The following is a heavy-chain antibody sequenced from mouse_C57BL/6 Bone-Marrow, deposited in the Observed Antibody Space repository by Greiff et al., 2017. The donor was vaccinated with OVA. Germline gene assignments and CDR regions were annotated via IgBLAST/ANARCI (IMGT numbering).Heavy chain of an antibody. CDR1: GFTFSSYA. V-gene: IGHV5-4*01. D-gene: IGHD2-3*01. J-gene: IGHJ1*03. CDR2: ISDGGSYT. Sequence: EVKLEESGGGLVKPGGSLKLSCAASGFTFSSYAMSWVRQTPEKRLEWVATISDGGSYTYYPDNVKGRFTISRDNAKNNLYMQMSHLKSEDTAMYYCARDRGYDGYYWYFDVWGTGTTVTVSS. CDR3: ARDRGYDGYYWYFDV.